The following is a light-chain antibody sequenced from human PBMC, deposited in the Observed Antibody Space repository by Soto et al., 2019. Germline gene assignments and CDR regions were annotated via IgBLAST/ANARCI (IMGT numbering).Light chain of an antibody. V-gene: IGKV1-39*01. CDR3: QQIYTTQYT. CDR1: QGISTY. Sequence: DIQMTQSPSSLSASVGDRVTITCRASQGISTYLVWYQQRQGRAPKLLIYDASSLHSGVPSRFSRSRSRTNFTLTYSSLHTEDNAKSYCQQIYTTQYTFGQGTKIETK. J-gene: IGKJ2*01. CDR2: DAS.